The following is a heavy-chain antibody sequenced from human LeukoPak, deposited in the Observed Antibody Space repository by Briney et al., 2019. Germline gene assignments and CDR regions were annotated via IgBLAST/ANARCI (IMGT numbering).Heavy chain of an antibody. J-gene: IGHJ4*02. Sequence: ASXXXXXKASGYTFTNYGVSWVRQAPGQGLXWMGWINPNSGGTNYAQKFQGRVTMTRDTSISTAYMELSRLRSDDTAVYYCAHTQLVPYFDYWGQGTLVTVSS. D-gene: IGHD6-6*01. V-gene: IGHV1-2*02. CDR3: AHTQLVPYFDY. CDR1: GYTFTNYG. CDR2: INPNSGGT.